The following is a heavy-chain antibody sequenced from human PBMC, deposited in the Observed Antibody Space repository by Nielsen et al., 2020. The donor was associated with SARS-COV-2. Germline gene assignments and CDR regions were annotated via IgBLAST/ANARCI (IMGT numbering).Heavy chain of an antibody. CDR2: INSDGGST. D-gene: IGHD1-26*01. Sequence: GGSLKISCAVSGFTFTSYWMHWVRQAPGKGLVWVSRINSDGGSTAYADSVKGRFTISRDNGKNTLYLQMNSLRADDTAVYYCPIGRILGAPDYWGQGTLVTVSS. V-gene: IGHV3-74*03. CDR3: PIGRILGAPDY. J-gene: IGHJ4*02. CDR1: GFTFTSYW.